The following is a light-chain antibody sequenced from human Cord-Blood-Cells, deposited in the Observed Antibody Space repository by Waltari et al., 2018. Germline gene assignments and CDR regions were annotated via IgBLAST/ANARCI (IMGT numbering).Light chain of an antibody. Sequence: SYELTPPPSVSVFPGQTARITCSGEKLGDTSACWYQQKTGQSPVLVIYQDSKRPSGIPERFSGSNSGNTATLTISGTQAMDEADYYCQAWDSSTVVFGGGTKLTVL. CDR2: QDS. V-gene: IGLV3-1*01. CDR3: QAWDSSTVV. CDR1: KLGDTS. J-gene: IGLJ2*01.